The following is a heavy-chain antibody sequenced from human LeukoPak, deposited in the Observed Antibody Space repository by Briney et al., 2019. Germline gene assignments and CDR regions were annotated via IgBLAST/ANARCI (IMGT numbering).Heavy chain of an antibody. CDR3: ASLDLVVVAATPGGWFDP. CDR2: IIPIFGTA. D-gene: IGHD2-15*01. J-gene: IGHJ5*02. V-gene: IGHV1-69*13. Sequence: SVKVSCKASGGTFSSYAISWVRQAPGQGLEWMGGIIPIFGTANYAQKFQGRATITADESTSTAYMELSSLRSEDTAVYYCASLDLVVVAATPGGWFDPWGQGTLVTVSS. CDR1: GGTFSSYA.